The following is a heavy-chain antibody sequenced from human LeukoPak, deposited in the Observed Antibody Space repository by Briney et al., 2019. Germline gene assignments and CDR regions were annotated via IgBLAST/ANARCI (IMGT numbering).Heavy chain of an antibody. D-gene: IGHD3-22*01. Sequence: PSETLSLTCTVSGGSISSYYWSWIRQPAGKGLEWIGRIYTSGSTNYNPSLKSRVTMSVDTSKNQFSLKLSSVTAADTAVYYCARLLQGYYYDSSGLDYMDVWGKGTTVTVSS. CDR1: GGSISSYY. J-gene: IGHJ6*03. V-gene: IGHV4-4*07. CDR2: IYTSGST. CDR3: ARLLQGYYYDSSGLDYMDV.